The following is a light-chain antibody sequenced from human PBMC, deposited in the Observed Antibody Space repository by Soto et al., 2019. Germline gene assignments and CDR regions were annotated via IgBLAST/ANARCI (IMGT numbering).Light chain of an antibody. CDR2: DAY. CDR3: QKYNSAPWT. J-gene: IGKJ1*01. CDR1: QGIGNA. Sequence: IQMTQSPSSLSASVGDRVTISCRASQGIGNALGWYQQKPGKVPKLLIYDAYTLQSGVPSRFSGSGSGTDFTLTISSLQPEDVATYYCQKYNSAPWTFGQGTKVDIK. V-gene: IGKV1-27*01.